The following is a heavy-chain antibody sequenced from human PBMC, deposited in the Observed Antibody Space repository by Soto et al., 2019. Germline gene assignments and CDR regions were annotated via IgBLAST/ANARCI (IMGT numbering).Heavy chain of an antibody. J-gene: IGHJ4*02. Sequence: PSETLSLTCTVSGGSISSYYWSWMRQPAGKGLEWIGRIYTSGSTNYNPSLKSRVTMSVDTSKNQFSLKLSSVTAADTAVYYCARGGGYSSSRYYFDYWGQGTLVTVSS. CDR1: GGSISSYY. V-gene: IGHV4-4*07. CDR3: ARGGGYSSSRYYFDY. CDR2: IYTSGST. D-gene: IGHD6-6*01.